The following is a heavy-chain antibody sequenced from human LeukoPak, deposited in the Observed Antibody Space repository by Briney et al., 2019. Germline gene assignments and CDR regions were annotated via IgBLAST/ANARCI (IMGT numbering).Heavy chain of an antibody. V-gene: IGHV1-18*01. D-gene: IGHD3-22*01. CDR3: ARSYYDSSGYYYLGDFDY. CDR1: GYTFTSYG. CDR2: ISAYNGNT. Sequence: ASVKVSCRASGYTFTSYGISWVRQAPGQGLEWMGWISAYNGNTNYAQKLQGRVTMTTDTSTSTAYMELSSLRSEDTAVYYCARSYYDSSGYYYLGDFDYWGQGTLVTVSS. J-gene: IGHJ4*02.